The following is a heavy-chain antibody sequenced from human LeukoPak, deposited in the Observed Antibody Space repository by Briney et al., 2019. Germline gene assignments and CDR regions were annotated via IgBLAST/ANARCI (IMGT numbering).Heavy chain of an antibody. CDR2: TSGSGGST. J-gene: IGHJ4*02. D-gene: IGHD3-22*01. CDR1: GFTFSSYA. Sequence: PGGSLRLSCAASGFTFSSYAMSWVRQAPGKGLEWVSATSGSGGSTYYADSVKGRFTISRDNSKNTLYLQMNSLRAEDTAVYYCAKDLRVVKAPDYFDYWGQGTLVTVSS. CDR3: AKDLRVVKAPDYFDY. V-gene: IGHV3-23*01.